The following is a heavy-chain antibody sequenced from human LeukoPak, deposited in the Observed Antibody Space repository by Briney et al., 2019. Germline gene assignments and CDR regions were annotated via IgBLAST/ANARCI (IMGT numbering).Heavy chain of an antibody. J-gene: IGHJ5*02. CDR1: GFTFSSYS. CDR3: ARDGGGYRFYNWFDP. V-gene: IGHV3-21*01. CDR2: ISSSSSYI. Sequence: GGSLRLSCAASGFTFSSYSMNWVRQAPGKGLEWVSSISSSSSYIHYADSVKGRFTISRDNAKNSLYLQMNSLRAEDTAVYYCARDGGGYRFYNWFDPWGQGTLVTVSS. D-gene: IGHD5-12*01.